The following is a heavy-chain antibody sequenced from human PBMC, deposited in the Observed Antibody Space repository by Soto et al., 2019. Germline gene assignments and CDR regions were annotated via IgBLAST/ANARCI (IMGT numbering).Heavy chain of an antibody. CDR1: GGSFSGYY. D-gene: IGHD6-13*01. Sequence: PSETLSLTCAVYGGSFSGYYCSWIRQPPGKGLEWIGEINHSGSTNYNPSLKSRVTISVDTSKNQFSLKLSSVTAADTAVYYCARGCPLIAAAGEGARYYYYYGMDVWGQGTTVTVSS. CDR2: INHSGST. J-gene: IGHJ6*02. V-gene: IGHV4-34*01. CDR3: ARGCPLIAAAGEGARYYYYYGMDV.